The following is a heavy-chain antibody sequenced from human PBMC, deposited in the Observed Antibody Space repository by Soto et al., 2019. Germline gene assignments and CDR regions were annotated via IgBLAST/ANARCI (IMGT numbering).Heavy chain of an antibody. D-gene: IGHD6-19*01. CDR1: GYTLTDLS. J-gene: IGHJ4*02. CDR3: ATNADQQWLYFDY. V-gene: IGHV1-24*01. CDR2: FDPEDGET. Sequence: GASVKVSCKVSGYTLTDLSMQWVRQAPGKGLEWMGGFDPEDGETIYAQKFQGRVTMTEDTATDTAYMELSSLRSEDTAVYYCATNADQQWLYFDYWGQGTLVTVSS.